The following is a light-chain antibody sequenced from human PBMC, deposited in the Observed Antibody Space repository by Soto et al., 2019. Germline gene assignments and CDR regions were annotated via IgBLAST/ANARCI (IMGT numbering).Light chain of an antibody. Sequence: QSVLTQPPSVSGAPGQRVTISCTGTSSNVGAGYDVHWYQHLPGTAPKLLIYSNNNRPSGVPDRFSASKSGASASLAITRLQAEDEAVYYCQSYDNSLTGYVFGTGTKVTVL. V-gene: IGLV1-40*01. CDR1: SSNVGAGYD. J-gene: IGLJ1*01. CDR2: SNN. CDR3: QSYDNSLTGYV.